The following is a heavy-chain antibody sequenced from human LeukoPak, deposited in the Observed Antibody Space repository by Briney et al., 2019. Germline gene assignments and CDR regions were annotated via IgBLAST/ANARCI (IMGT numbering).Heavy chain of an antibody. D-gene: IGHD3-22*01. CDR2: IHYTGGT. V-gene: IGHV4-39*01. CDR3: TSDRRASWTYY. CDR1: GGSITTINYY. Sequence: SETLSLTCSVSGGSITTINYYWGWIRQPPGKGLEWIGTIHYTGGTYYSASLKSRVTMAVDTSKNQFSLNLSSVTAAGTAVYYCTSDRRASWTYYWGQGNLVTVSS. J-gene: IGHJ4*02.